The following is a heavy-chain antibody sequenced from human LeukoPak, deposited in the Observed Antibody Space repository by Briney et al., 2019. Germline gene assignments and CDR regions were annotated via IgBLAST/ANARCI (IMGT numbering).Heavy chain of an antibody. D-gene: IGHD5/OR15-5a*01. CDR3: ARESTVNDAFDI. CDR2: IYYSGST. J-gene: IGHJ3*02. V-gene: IGHV4-59*01. CDR1: GGSISSYY. Sequence: SETLSLTCTVSGGSISSYYWSWIRQPPGKGLEWIGYIYYSGSTNYNPSLKSRVTISVDTSKNQFSLKLSSVTAADTAVYYCARESTVNDAFDIWGLGTMATVSS.